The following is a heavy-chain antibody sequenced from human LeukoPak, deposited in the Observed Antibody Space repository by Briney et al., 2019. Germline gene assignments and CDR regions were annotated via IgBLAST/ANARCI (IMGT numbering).Heavy chain of an antibody. CDR1: GFTFSGYA. D-gene: IGHD6-19*01. J-gene: IGHJ4*02. V-gene: IGHV3-23*01. Sequence: GGSLRLSCAASGFTFSGYAMSWVRQAPGKGLEWVSAISGSGGSTDYADSVKGRFTMSRDNSKNTLYLQMNSLRAEDTAVYSCAKGYSSGWPYYFDYWGQGTLVTVSS. CDR2: ISGSGGST. CDR3: AKGYSSGWPYYFDY.